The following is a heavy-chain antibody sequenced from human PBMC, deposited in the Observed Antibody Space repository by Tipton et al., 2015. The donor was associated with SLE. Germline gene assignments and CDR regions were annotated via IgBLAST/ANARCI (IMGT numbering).Heavy chain of an antibody. CDR3: ARGPELAVAGTRRGAFDI. CDR1: GGSVSSGSYY. J-gene: IGHJ3*02. Sequence: TLSLTCTVSGGSVSSGSYYWSWIRQPPGKGLEWIGYIYYSGSTNYNPSLKSRVTISVDTSKNQFSLKLSSVTAADTAVYYCARGPELAVAGTRRGAFDIWGQGTMVTVSS. D-gene: IGHD6-19*01. V-gene: IGHV4-61*01. CDR2: IYYSGST.